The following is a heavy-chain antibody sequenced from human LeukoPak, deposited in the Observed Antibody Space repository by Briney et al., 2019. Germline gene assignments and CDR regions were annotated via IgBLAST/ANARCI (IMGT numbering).Heavy chain of an antibody. Sequence: PGGSLRLSCAASGFTFRNYVIHWVRQAPGKGLEWVAVIWYDGSNKYYADSVKGRFTISRDNSKNTLYLQVNSLRAEDTAVYYCARDPPHSSGWYALDYWGQGTLVTVSS. CDR2: IWYDGSNK. CDR3: ARDPPHSSGWYALDY. J-gene: IGHJ4*02. V-gene: IGHV3-33*08. D-gene: IGHD6-19*01. CDR1: GFTFRNYV.